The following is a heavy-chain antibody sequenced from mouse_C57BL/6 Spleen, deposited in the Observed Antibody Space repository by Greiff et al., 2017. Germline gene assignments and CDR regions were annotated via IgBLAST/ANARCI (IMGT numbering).Heavy chain of an antibody. CDR1: GYSFTGYF. V-gene: IGHV1-20*01. CDR2: INPYNGDT. J-gene: IGHJ2*01. Sequence: EVQLQQSGPELVKPGDSVKISCKASGYSFTGYFMNWVMQSHGKSLEWIGRINPYNGDTFYNQKFKGKATLTVDKSSSTAHMELRSLTSEDSAVYYCARSFYDGYHLYYFDYWGQGTTLTVSS. D-gene: IGHD2-3*01. CDR3: ARSFYDGYHLYYFDY.